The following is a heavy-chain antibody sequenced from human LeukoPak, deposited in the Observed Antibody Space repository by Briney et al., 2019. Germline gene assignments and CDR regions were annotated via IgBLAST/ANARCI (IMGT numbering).Heavy chain of an antibody. D-gene: IGHD3-22*01. CDR3: ARAQYYYDSSGYYLPYYFDY. J-gene: IGHJ4*02. CDR2: IYSGGST. CDR1: GFTVSSNY. Sequence: GGSLRLSCAASGFTVSSNYVSWVRQAPGKGLEWVSIIYSGGSTYYADSVKGRFTISRDNSKNTLNLQMNSLRAEDTAVYYCARAQYYYDSSGYYLPYYFDYWGQGTLVTVSS. V-gene: IGHV3-53*01.